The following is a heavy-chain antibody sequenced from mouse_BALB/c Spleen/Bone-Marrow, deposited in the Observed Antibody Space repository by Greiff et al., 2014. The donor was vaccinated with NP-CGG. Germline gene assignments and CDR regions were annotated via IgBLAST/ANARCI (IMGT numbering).Heavy chain of an antibody. J-gene: IGHJ1*01. Sequence: QVHVKQSGPGLVAPSQSLSITCTVSGFSLTSYGVHWVRQPPGKGLEWLGVIWAGGSTNYNSALMSRLSISKDSSKSQVFLKMNSLQTDDTAMYYCARVYLWYFDVWGAGTTVTVSS. V-gene: IGHV2-9*02. CDR1: GFSLTSYG. CDR3: ARVYLWYFDV. D-gene: IGHD2-3*01. CDR2: IWAGGST.